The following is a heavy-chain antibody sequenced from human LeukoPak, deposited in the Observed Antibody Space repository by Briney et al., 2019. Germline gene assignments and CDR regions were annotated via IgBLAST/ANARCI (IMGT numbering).Heavy chain of an antibody. Sequence: PGGSLRLSCAASGFTFDDYTMHWVRQAPGKGLEWVSLISWDGGSTYYADSVKGRFTISRDNSKNSLYLQMNSLRTKDTALYYCAKDNGSGSYYNGIYGMDVWGQGTTVTVSS. CDR1: GFTFDDYT. D-gene: IGHD3-10*01. CDR2: ISWDGGST. J-gene: IGHJ6*02. CDR3: AKDNGSGSYYNGIYGMDV. V-gene: IGHV3-43*01.